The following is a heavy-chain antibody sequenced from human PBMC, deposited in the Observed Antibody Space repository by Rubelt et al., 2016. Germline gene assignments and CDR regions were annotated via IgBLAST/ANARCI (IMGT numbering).Heavy chain of an antibody. Sequence: LESGGDLVQPGGSLRLSCAASGFTFSNYVMSWVRQAPGKGLEWVSAINTAGTTFYADSVQGRFIISRDNYRTTMYLQMNSLRAEDTAVYYCAKGLGGWVRFTIDYWGQGTLVTVSS. CDR2: INTAGTT. CDR1: GFTFSNYV. J-gene: IGHJ4*02. CDR3: AKGLGGWVRFTIDY. D-gene: IGHD5-12*01. V-gene: IGHV3-23*01.